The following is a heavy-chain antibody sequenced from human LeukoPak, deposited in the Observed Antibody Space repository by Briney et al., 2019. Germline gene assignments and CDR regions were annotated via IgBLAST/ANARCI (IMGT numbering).Heavy chain of an antibody. CDR1: GFTFSTYG. V-gene: IGHV3-30*02. Sequence: GGSLRLSCAASGFTFSTYGMHWVRQVPGKGLEWMAFIRYDGGDKYYADSVKGRFTISRDNSKNTLSLQMNSLRADDTAAYYCAKDRHYYGSGTYELDYWGQGTLVTVSS. CDR2: IRYDGGDK. J-gene: IGHJ4*02. D-gene: IGHD3-10*01. CDR3: AKDRHYYGSGTYELDY.